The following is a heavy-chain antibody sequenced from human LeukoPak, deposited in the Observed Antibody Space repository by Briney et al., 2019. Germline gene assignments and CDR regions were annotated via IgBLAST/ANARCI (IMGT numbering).Heavy chain of an antibody. CDR2: FDPEDGET. V-gene: IGHV1-24*01. D-gene: IGHD6-19*01. Sequence: ASVKVSCKVSGYTLTELSMHWVRQAPGKGLEWMGGFDPEDGETIYAQKFQGRVTMTEDTSTDTAYMELSSLRSEDTAVYYCATGVLSQWLVLYFDYWGQGTLVTVSS. J-gene: IGHJ4*02. CDR1: GYTLTELS. CDR3: ATGVLSQWLVLYFDY.